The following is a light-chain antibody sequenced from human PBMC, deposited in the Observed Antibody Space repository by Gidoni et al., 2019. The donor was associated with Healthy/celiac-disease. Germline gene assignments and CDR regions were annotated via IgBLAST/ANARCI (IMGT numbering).Light chain of an antibody. CDR2: AAS. CDR3: QQSYSTPLT. V-gene: IGKV1-39*01. J-gene: IGKJ4*01. Sequence: DIQLTHSPSSLSASVGDRVTITCRASQSISSYLTWYQQKPGKAPKLLIYAASSVQSGVPSRFSGSGSGTDFTLTISSLQPEDVATYYCQQSYSTPLTFGEXTKVEIK. CDR1: QSISSY.